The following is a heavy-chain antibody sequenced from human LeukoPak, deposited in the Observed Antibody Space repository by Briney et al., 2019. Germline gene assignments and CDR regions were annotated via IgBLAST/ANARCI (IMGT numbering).Heavy chain of an antibody. V-gene: IGHV1-18*01. D-gene: IGHD3-22*01. CDR1: GYTFTSYG. CDR2: ISAYNGNT. J-gene: IGHJ4*02. CDR3: ARGLPTYYYDSSGSFFDY. Sequence: ASVKVSCEASGYTFTSYGISWVRQAPGQGLEWMGWISAYNGNTNYAQKLQGRVTMTTDTSTSTAYMELRSLRSDDTAVYYCARGLPTYYYDSSGSFFDYWGQGTLVTVSS.